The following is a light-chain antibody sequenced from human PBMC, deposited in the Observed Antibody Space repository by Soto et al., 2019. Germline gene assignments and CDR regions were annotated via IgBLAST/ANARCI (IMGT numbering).Light chain of an antibody. V-gene: IGKV1-9*01. J-gene: IGKJ1*01. CDR1: QDIAIY. Sequence: DIQMTQSPSSLSPSVEDRVTITCRASQDIAIYLAWYQQKPGEAPKLLIYAASNLQSGVPSRFSGSGSGTEFTLTISCLQSEDFATYYCQHYYSYPRTFGQGTKVDI. CDR3: QHYYSYPRT. CDR2: AAS.